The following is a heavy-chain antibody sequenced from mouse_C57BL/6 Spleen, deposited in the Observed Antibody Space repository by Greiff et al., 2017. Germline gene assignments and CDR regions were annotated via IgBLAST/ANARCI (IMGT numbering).Heavy chain of an antibody. V-gene: IGHV3-6*01. CDR2: ISYDGSN. CDR3: ANYYGSSYWYFDV. J-gene: IGHJ1*03. CDR1: GYSITSGYY. D-gene: IGHD1-1*01. Sequence: ESGPGLVKPSQSLSLTCSVTGYSITSGYYWNWIRQFPGNKLEWMGYISYDGSNNYNPSLKNRISITRETAKNQFFLKLNSVTTEETATYYCANYYGSSYWYFDVWGTGTTVTVSS.